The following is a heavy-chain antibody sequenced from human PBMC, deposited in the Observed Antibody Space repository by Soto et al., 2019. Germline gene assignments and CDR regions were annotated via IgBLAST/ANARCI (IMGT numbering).Heavy chain of an antibody. CDR1: GGSISSGGYS. CDR2: IYHSGST. J-gene: IGHJ4*02. Sequence: LSLTCAVSGGSISSGGYSWSWIRQPPGKGLEWIGYIYHSGSTYYNPSLKSRVTISVDRSKNQFSLKLSSVTAADTAVYYCARGSYWAAFDYWGQGTLVTVSS. D-gene: IGHD2-8*02. CDR3: ARGSYWAAFDY. V-gene: IGHV4-30-2*01.